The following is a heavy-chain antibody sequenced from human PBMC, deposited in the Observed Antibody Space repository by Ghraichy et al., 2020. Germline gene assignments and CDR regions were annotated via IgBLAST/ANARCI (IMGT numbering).Heavy chain of an antibody. CDR3: AREFNGWLDP. V-gene: IGHV3-33*01. CDR1: GFPFSLSH. Sequence: GGSLRLSCAASGFPFSLSHVHWVRQAPGKGLEWVAVIWNDGSYKYYEDSVKGRFTISRDNSKNTLFLQMDNLSVEDTAVYYCAREFNGWLDPWGQGTLVTGSS. J-gene: IGHJ5*02. D-gene: IGHD2-8*01. CDR2: IWNDGSYK.